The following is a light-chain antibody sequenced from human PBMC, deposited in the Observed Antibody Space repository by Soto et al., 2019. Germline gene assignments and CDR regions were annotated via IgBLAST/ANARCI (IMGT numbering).Light chain of an antibody. Sequence: IVMTQSPASLSVSPGERATLSCRASQSVTSNLAWYQQKPGQAPRLLIYGASTRATALPARFSGSGSGTEFTLTISSLQSEDFAVYYCQQYNNWPRTFGQGTKVDIK. CDR2: GAS. J-gene: IGKJ1*01. V-gene: IGKV3-15*01. CDR3: QQYNNWPRT. CDR1: QSVTSN.